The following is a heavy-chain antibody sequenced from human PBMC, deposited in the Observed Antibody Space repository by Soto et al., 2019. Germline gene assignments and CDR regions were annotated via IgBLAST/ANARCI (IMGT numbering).Heavy chain of an antibody. D-gene: IGHD6-13*01. CDR3: ARTEAAAGTYFYYYYGMDV. V-gene: IGHV3-11*01. Sequence: GGSLRLSCAASGFTFSDYYMSWIRQAPGKGLEWVSYISSSGSTIYYADSVKGRFTISRDNAKNSLYLQMNSLRAEDTAVYYCARTEAAAGTYFYYYYGMDVWGQGTTVTVYS. CDR1: GFTFSDYY. J-gene: IGHJ6*02. CDR2: ISSSGSTI.